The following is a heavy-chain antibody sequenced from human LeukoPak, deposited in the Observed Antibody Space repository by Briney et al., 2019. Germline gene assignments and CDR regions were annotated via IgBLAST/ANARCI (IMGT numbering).Heavy chain of an antibody. CDR2: IYSGGST. V-gene: IGHV3-53*01. CDR3: ARGGSLRLFDY. Sequence: GGSLRLSCAASGFTVSSNYMSWVRQAPGKGLEWASLIYSGGSTYYADSVKGRFTISRDNSKNTLYLQMNSLRAEDTAVYYCARGGSLRLFDYWGQGTLVTVSS. D-gene: IGHD6-13*01. J-gene: IGHJ4*02. CDR1: GFTVSSNY.